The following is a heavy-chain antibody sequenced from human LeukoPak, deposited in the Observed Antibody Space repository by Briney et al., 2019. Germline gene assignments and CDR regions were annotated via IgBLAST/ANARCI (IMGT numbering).Heavy chain of an antibody. CDR2: IKQDGREK. CDR1: GFTFSSYW. D-gene: IGHD3-10*01. CDR3: ARGLLWFGELSSAFDI. J-gene: IGHJ3*02. V-gene: IGHV3-7*01. Sequence: GGALRLSCAASGFTFSSYWMSWVRQAPGKGLEGVANIKQDGREKYYVDSVKGRFTISRDNAKNSLYLQMNSLRAEDTAVYYCARGLLWFGELSSAFDIWGQGTMVTVSS.